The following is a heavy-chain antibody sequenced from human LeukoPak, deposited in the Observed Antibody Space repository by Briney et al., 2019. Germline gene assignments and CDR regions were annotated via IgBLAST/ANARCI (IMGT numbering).Heavy chain of an antibody. Sequence: SETLSLTCTVSGGSISSSSYYWGWIRQPPGKGLEWIGSIYYSGSTYYNPSLKSRVTISVDTSKNQFSLKLSSVTAADTAVHYCARGATVTTRYYFDYWGQGTLVTVSS. J-gene: IGHJ4*02. CDR2: IYYSGST. D-gene: IGHD4-17*01. CDR3: ARGATVTTRYYFDY. V-gene: IGHV4-39*01. CDR1: GGSISSSSYY.